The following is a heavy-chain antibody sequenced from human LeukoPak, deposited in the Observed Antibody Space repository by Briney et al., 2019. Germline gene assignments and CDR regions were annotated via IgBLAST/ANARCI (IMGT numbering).Heavy chain of an antibody. D-gene: IGHD6-13*01. V-gene: IGHV3-30*18. CDR1: GFTFSSYG. J-gene: IGHJ4*02. CDR2: ISYDGSNK. Sequence: GGSLRLSCAASGFTFSSYGMHWVRQAPGKGLEWVAVISYDGSNKFYADSVKGRFTISRDNSKSTLDLQMNSLRAEDTAMYYCAKDPGIEAAALDSWGQGTQVTVPP. CDR3: AKDPGIEAAALDS.